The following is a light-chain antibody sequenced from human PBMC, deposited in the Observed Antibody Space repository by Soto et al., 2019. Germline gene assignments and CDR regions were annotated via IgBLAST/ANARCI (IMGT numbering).Light chain of an antibody. V-gene: IGKV3-11*01. Sequence: EIVLTQSPATLSLSPGERATLSCRASQSVSSYLAWYQQKPGQAPRLLIYDASNRATGIPARFSGSGSGTDFPLPISSLEAEDFAVYYCQQRSNWPPTFGGGTKVEIK. CDR3: QQRSNWPPT. J-gene: IGKJ4*01. CDR1: QSVSSY. CDR2: DAS.